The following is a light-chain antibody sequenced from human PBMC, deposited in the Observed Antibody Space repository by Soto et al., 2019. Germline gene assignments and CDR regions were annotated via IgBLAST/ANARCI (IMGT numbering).Light chain of an antibody. CDR1: STDVGGYNA. J-gene: IGLJ1*01. V-gene: IGLV2-14*01. CDR2: EVT. Sequence: QSALSQPASVSGSPGQTITISCTGTSTDVGGYNAVSWYQHHPGKAPKLIIYEVTHRPSGVSDRFSASKSGNTASLTISGLQAGDEADYYCNSFRVSHLYVFGTGTKVT. CDR3: NSFRVSHLYV.